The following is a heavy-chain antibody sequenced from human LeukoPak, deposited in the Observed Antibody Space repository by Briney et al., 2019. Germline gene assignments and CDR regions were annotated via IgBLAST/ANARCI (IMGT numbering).Heavy chain of an antibody. CDR2: IIPIFGTA. CDR1: GGTFSSYA. J-gene: IGHJ5*02. CDR3: ARAAPPQWYYDSSGYFNWFDP. V-gene: IGHV1-69*01. Sequence: GASVKVSCKASGGTFSSYAISWVRKAPGQGLEWMGGIIPIFGTANYAQKFQGRVTITADESTSTAYMDLSSLRSEDTAVYYCARAAPPQWYYDSSGYFNWFDPWGQGTLVTVSS. D-gene: IGHD3-22*01.